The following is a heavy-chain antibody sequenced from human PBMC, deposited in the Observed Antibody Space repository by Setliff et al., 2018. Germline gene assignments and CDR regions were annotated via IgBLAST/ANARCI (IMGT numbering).Heavy chain of an antibody. Sequence: GGSLRLSCAASGFTFSTYAMSWVRQAPGKGLEWVSRISGSGRSTYYADSVKGRFTISTDDSKNTLFLQMNSLRAAATAVYYSAKETLGFCSGVRCYGLDYWGQGTLVTVSS. J-gene: IGHJ4*02. D-gene: IGHD2-15*01. CDR3: AKETLGFCSGVRCYGLDY. CDR2: ISGSGRST. CDR1: GFTFSTYA. V-gene: IGHV3-23*01.